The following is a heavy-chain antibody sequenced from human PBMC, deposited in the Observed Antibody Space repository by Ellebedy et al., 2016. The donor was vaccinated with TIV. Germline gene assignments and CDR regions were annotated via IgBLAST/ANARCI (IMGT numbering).Heavy chain of an antibody. J-gene: IGHJ4*02. CDR2: VYTSGST. CDR1: GGSISTYF. V-gene: IGHV4-4*08. Sequence: MPGGSLRLSCTVSGGSISTYFWSWIRQPPGKGLEWIGYVYTSGSTNYNPSLKSRVTISVDWSKNQFSLRLSSVTASDTAVYFCARVDGSGWYYFASWGQGTLVTVSS. CDR3: ARVDGSGWYYFAS. D-gene: IGHD6-19*01.